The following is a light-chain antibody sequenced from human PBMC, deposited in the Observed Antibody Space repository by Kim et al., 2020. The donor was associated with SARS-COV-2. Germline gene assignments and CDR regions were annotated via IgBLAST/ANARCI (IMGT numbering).Light chain of an antibody. CDR3: QQCYNWPPWT. V-gene: IGKV3-15*01. CDR2: GAS. CDR1: HGVISH. Sequence: SPGERATPSCRASHGVISHLAWYQQNPGQAPRLLIYGASTRATGIPARFSGSGSGTEFTLTISSLQSEDFAVYYCQQCYNWPPWTFGQGTKVDIK. J-gene: IGKJ1*01.